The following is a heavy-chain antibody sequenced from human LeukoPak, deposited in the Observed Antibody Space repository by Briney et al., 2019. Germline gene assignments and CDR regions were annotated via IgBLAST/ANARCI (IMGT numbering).Heavy chain of an antibody. V-gene: IGHV4-4*07. CDR3: ACSYDTSGYYYAGAAFDI. J-gene: IGHJ3*02. D-gene: IGHD3-22*01. Sequence: SETLSLTCTVSGGSISSYYWSWIRQPAGKGLEWIGRIYTSGSTNYNPSLKSRVTMSVDTSKNQFSQKLNSVTAADTAVYYCACSYDTSGYYYAGAAFDIWGQGTMVTVSS. CDR1: GGSISSYY. CDR2: IYTSGST.